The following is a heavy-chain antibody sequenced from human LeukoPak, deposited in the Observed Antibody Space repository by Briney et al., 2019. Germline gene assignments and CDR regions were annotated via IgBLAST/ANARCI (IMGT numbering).Heavy chain of an antibody. D-gene: IGHD2-15*01. Sequence: PGGSLRLSCSASGISVESNYMSWVRQAPGKGLEWVSLIYKNGKEYYAESAKGRFSISRDISKNSLDLQMNRLRGDDTAVYYCARESPTSGIDSWGQGTPVIVSS. V-gene: IGHV3-53*01. CDR1: GISVESNY. CDR3: ARESPTSGIDS. CDR2: IYKNGKE. J-gene: IGHJ5*01.